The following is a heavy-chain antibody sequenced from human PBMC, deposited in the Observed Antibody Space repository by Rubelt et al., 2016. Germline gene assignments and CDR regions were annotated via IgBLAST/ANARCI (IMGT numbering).Heavy chain of an antibody. Sequence: QVQLVQSGAEVKKPGSSVKVSCKASGGTFSSYAISWVRQAPGQGLEWMGGIIPIFGTANYAQKVQGRVTITADESTSTAYMELSSLRSEDTAVYYCATGGDFGVVIPNWFDPWGQGTLVTVSS. CDR1: GGTFSSYA. D-gene: IGHD3-3*01. J-gene: IGHJ5*02. V-gene: IGHV1-69*01. CDR2: IIPIFGTA. CDR3: ATGGDFGVVIPNWFDP.